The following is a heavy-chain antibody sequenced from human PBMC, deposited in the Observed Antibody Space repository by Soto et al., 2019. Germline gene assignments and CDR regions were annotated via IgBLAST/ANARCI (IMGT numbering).Heavy chain of an antibody. CDR2: IYYSGIT. CDR3: ATTRDYYDSSGGY. CDR1: GGSISSSSYY. V-gene: IGHV4-39*01. Sequence: QLQLQESGPALVKPSETLSLTCTVSGGSISSSSYYWGWIRQPPGKGLEWIGSIYYSGITYYNPSLKSRVTISLDTSKNQFSLKLSSVTAADTAVYYCATTRDYYDSSGGYWGQGTLVTVSS. J-gene: IGHJ4*02. D-gene: IGHD3-22*01.